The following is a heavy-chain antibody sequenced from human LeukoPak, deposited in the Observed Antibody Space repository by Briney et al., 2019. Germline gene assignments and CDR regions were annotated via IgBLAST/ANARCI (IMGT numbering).Heavy chain of an antibody. J-gene: IGHJ4*02. Sequence: GGSLRLSCAASGFTFSTYSMNWVRQAPGKGLEWVSSIGGTGTSIYYADSVKGRFTISRDNPKNSLYLQMNSLRAEDTAVYYCAREIAEGFDYWGQGTLVTVSS. V-gene: IGHV3-21*01. CDR2: IGGTGTSI. CDR3: AREIAEGFDY. CDR1: GFTFSTYS.